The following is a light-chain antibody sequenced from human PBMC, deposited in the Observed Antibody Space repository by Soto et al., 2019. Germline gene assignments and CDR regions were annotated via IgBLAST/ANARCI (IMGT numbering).Light chain of an antibody. V-gene: IGKV3-20*01. CDR3: QQYGSSTRT. CDR2: GAS. CDR1: QSVNSIY. J-gene: IGKJ2*01. Sequence: EIVLTQSPGTLSLSPGERATLSCRASQSVNSIYLAWYQQKHGQAPRLIISGASNRETGIPDMFSGSGSGTEFTLTISRLEPEDFEVDYCQQYGSSTRTFGQGTKVDIK.